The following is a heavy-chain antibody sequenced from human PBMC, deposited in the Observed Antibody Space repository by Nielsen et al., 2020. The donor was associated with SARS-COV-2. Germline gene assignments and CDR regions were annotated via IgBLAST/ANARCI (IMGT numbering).Heavy chain of an antibody. CDR3: ARHLSAAFHY. CDR1: GFTFSDYY. Sequence: LSLTCAGSGFTFSDYYMSWIRQAPGKGLEWVSNISDISSDTNYADSVKGRCTISRDNAKNSLYLQMNSLRAEDTAVYYCARHLSAAFHYWGQGTLVTVSS. J-gene: IGHJ4*02. CDR2: ISDISSDT. V-gene: IGHV3-11*06. D-gene: IGHD3-3*02.